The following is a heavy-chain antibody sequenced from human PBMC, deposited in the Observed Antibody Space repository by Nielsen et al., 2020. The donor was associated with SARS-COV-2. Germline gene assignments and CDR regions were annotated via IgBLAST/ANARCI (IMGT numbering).Heavy chain of an antibody. CDR1: GFTFSSYW. V-gene: IGHV3-7*01. D-gene: IGHD5-18*01. CDR3: ARDAIPAIVSGYSYGGDWFDP. CDR2: IKQDGSEK. J-gene: IGHJ5*02. Sequence: GESLKISCAASGFTFSSYWMSWVRQAPGKGLEWVANIKQDGSEKYYVDSVKGRFTISRDNAKNSLYLQMNSLRAEDTAVYYCARDAIPAIVSGYSYGGDWFDPWGQGTLVTVSS.